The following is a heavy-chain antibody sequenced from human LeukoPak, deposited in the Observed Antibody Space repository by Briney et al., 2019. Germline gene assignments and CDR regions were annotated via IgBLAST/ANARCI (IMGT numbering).Heavy chain of an antibody. Sequence: PGGSLRLSCTASGFTFGDYAMSWVRQAPEKGLEWVGFIRSKAYGGTTEYAASVKGRFTISRDDSKSIAYLQMNSLKTEDTAVYYCTRAYDSSGYSHFDYWGQGTLVTVSS. D-gene: IGHD3-22*01. CDR2: IRSKAYGGTT. CDR3: TRAYDSSGYSHFDY. CDR1: GFTFGDYA. J-gene: IGHJ4*02. V-gene: IGHV3-49*04.